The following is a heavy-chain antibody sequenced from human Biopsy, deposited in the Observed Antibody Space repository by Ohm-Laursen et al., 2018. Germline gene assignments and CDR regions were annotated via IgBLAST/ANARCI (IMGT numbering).Heavy chain of an antibody. CDR3: ARDRHHAAGSYAGMDV. Sequence: ASVKVSCNASGYMFYSYGVSWVRLAPGQGPEWMGWISGYNGNTDYPQSLQGRVTLTTDASSSTAYMELRGLRSDDTAVYYCARDRHHAAGSYAGMDVWGQGTTVTVSS. CDR1: GYMFYSYG. D-gene: IGHD3-10*01. CDR2: ISGYNGNT. J-gene: IGHJ6*02. V-gene: IGHV1-18*01.